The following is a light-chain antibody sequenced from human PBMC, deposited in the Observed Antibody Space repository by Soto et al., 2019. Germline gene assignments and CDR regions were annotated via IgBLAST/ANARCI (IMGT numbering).Light chain of an antibody. Sequence: SYELTQPPSVSVSPGQTARITCSGDALPKQYAYWYQQKPGQAPVLVIYKDSERPSGIPERFSGSSSGTTVTLTISGVQAEDEADYYCQSADSSGTYVVFGGGPKVTV. CDR1: ALPKQY. CDR3: QSADSSGTYVV. J-gene: IGLJ2*01. CDR2: KDS. V-gene: IGLV3-25*03.